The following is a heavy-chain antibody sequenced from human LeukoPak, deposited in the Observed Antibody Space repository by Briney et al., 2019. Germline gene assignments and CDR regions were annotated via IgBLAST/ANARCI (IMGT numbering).Heavy chain of an antibody. Sequence: SETLSLTCSVSGGLISSSGNFYWGWIRQVPGKGLEWIGSVYYTGYSYDNPSLKSRVTVSVDTSKNQFSLKLNSVTAADTAIYYCARQGAITARRTHYYAMDVWGPGTTVIVSS. D-gene: IGHD1-20*01. CDR3: ARQGAITARRTHYYAMDV. V-gene: IGHV4-39*01. CDR1: GGLISSSGNFY. CDR2: VYYTGYS. J-gene: IGHJ6*02.